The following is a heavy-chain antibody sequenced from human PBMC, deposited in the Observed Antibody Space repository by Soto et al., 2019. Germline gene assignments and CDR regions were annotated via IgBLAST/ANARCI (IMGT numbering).Heavy chain of an antibody. CDR3: ARDRQMYSSSWSQGFDY. CDR2: INPSGGST. D-gene: IGHD6-13*01. CDR1: GYTFTSYY. V-gene: IGHV1-46*01. Sequence: GASVKVSCKASGYTFTSYYMHWLRQAPGQGLEWMGIINPSGGSTSYAQKFQGRVTMTRDTSTSTVYMELSSLRSEDTAVYYCARDRQMYSSSWSQGFDYWGQGTLVTVSS. J-gene: IGHJ4*02.